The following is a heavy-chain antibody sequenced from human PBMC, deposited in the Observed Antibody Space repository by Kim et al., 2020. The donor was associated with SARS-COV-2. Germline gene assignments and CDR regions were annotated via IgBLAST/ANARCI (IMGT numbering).Heavy chain of an antibody. Sequence: SETLSLTCAVYGGSFSGYYWSWIRQPPGKGLEWIGEINHSGSTNYNPSLKSRVTISVDTSKNQFSLKLSSVTAADTAVYYCARGTSRSSSQLRYFDYWGQGTLVTVSS. CDR1: GGSFSGYY. J-gene: IGHJ4*02. D-gene: IGHD6-13*01. V-gene: IGHV4-34*01. CDR2: INHSGST. CDR3: ARGTSRSSSQLRYFDY.